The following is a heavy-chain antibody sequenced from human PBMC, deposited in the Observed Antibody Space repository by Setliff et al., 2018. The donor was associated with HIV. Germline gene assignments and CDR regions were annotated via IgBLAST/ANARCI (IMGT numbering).Heavy chain of an antibody. Sequence: HPGGSLRLSCAASGFTFSNYAMNWVRQAPGKGLEWVSAISGSGGSTYYADSVKGRFTISRDNSRNTLYLQMNSLRDEDTAVYYCAREGGSSGYCGYFDYWGQGTLVTVSS. D-gene: IGHD3-22*01. V-gene: IGHV3-23*01. J-gene: IGHJ4*02. CDR1: GFTFSNYA. CDR3: AREGGSSGYCGYFDY. CDR2: ISGSGGST.